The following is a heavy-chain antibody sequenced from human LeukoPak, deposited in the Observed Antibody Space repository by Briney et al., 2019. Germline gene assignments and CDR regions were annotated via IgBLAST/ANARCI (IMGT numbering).Heavy chain of an antibody. J-gene: IGHJ4*02. CDR2: INSDGSST. V-gene: IGHV3-74*01. D-gene: IGHD3-22*01. CDR1: GFTFSNCD. CDR3: ARDVYSSGYYHFDY. Sequence: PGGSLRLSCAASGFTFSNCDMTWVRQAPGKGLVWVSRINSDGSSTSYADSVKGRFTISRDNAKNTLYLQMNSLRAEDTAVYYCARDVYSSGYYHFDYWGQGTLVTVSS.